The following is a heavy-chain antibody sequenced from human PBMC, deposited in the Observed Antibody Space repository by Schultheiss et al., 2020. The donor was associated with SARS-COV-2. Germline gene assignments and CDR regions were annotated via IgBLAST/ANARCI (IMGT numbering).Heavy chain of an antibody. Sequence: GESLKISCAASGFTFSSYGMHWVRQAPGKGLEWVAVIWYDGSNKYYADSVKGRFTISRDNSKNTLYLQMNSLRAEDTAVYYCARDPPQRRYYYYYYYGMDVWGQGTTVTVSS. CDR3: ARDPPQRRYYYYYYYGMDV. D-gene: IGHD3-9*01. CDR1: GFTFSSYG. J-gene: IGHJ6*02. CDR2: IWYDGSNK. V-gene: IGHV3-30*19.